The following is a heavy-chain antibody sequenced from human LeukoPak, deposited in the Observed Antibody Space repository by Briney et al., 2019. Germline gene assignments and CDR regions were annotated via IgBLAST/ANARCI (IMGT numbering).Heavy chain of an antibody. Sequence: SQTLSLTCAISGDSVSSNSAAWNWIRQSPSRGLEWLGRTYYRAKWYNDYAVSVKSRITINPDTSKNQFSLQLNSVTPEDTAVYYCARDRRVVLMVYAIPLGMDVWGQGTTVTVSS. V-gene: IGHV6-1*01. D-gene: IGHD2-8*01. CDR2: TYYRAKWYN. CDR1: GDSVSSNSAA. CDR3: ARDRRVVLMVYAIPLGMDV. J-gene: IGHJ6*02.